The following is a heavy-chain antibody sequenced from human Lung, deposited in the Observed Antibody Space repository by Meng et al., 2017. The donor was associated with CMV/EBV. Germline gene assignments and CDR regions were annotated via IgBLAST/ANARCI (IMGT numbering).Heavy chain of an antibody. CDR2: INPYNGNT. D-gene: IGHD6-6*01. CDR1: GYTFKRYA. CDR3: ARGRVSYSSSSSLNY. V-gene: IGHV1-18*01. Sequence: QVQLVQSGGEVKRPGASVKVSCKTSGYTFKRYAITWVRQAPGQGLGWMGWINPYNGNTDHAQNLQARLTMTTDTSTSTVYMEPGSLRSDDTAVYYCARGRVSYSSSSSLNYWGQGTLVTVSS. J-gene: IGHJ4*02.